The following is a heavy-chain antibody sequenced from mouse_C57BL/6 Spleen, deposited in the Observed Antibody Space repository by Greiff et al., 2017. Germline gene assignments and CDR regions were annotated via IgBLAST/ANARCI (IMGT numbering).Heavy chain of an antibody. CDR3: ARGGYSNYVGYFDV. D-gene: IGHD2-5*01. J-gene: IGHJ1*03. Sequence: VQLQQSGPELVKPGASVKISCKASGYAFSSSWMNWVKQRPGKGLEWIGRIYPGDGDTNYNGKFKGKATLTADKSSSTAYMQLSSLTSEDSAVYFCARGGYSNYVGYFDVWGTGTTVTVSS. CDR1: GYAFSSSW. CDR2: IYPGDGDT. V-gene: IGHV1-82*01.